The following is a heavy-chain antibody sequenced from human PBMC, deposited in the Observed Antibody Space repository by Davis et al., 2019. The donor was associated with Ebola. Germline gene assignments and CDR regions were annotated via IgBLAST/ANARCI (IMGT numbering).Heavy chain of an antibody. CDR1: GGSISSSSYY. V-gene: IGHV4-39*07. Sequence: GSLRLSCTVSGGSISSSSYYWGWIRQPPGKGLEWIGSIYYSGSTYYNPSLKSRVTISVDTSKNQFSLKLSSVTAADTAVYYCARDIRSYYGSGSYHYYYYYGMDVWGQGTTVTVSS. CDR3: ARDIRSYYGSGSYHYYYYYGMDV. D-gene: IGHD3-10*01. CDR2: IYYSGST. J-gene: IGHJ6*02.